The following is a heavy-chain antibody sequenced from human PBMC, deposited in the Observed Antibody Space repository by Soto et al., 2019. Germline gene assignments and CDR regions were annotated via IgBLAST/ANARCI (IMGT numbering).Heavy chain of an antibody. V-gene: IGHV1-18*01. Sequence: QVHLVQTGAEVRKPGASVKVSCKGSGYTFTSYGIAWVRQAPGQGLEWMGWISAHNDNTHYAQKVQGRVTVTRDTSTSTAYMELRNLRSDDTALYYCARGRYGDYWGQGALVTVSS. CDR2: ISAHNDNT. CDR1: GYTFTSYG. CDR3: ARGRYGDY. J-gene: IGHJ4*02. D-gene: IGHD1-1*01.